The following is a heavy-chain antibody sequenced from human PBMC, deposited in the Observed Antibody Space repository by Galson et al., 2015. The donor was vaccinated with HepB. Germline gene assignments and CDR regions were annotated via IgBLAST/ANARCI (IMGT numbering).Heavy chain of an antibody. V-gene: IGHV6-1*01. CDR1: GDSVSSNSAA. CDR2: TYYRSRWDN. D-gene: IGHD2-15*01. J-gene: IGHJ6*02. CDR3: ASVVGTIYSYGMDV. Sequence: CAISGDSVSSNSAAWNWIRQSPSRGLEWLGRTYYRSRWDNDYSKSVRSRITINPDTSRNQFSLQLKSVTPEDTAVYYCASVVGTIYSYGMDVWGQGTTVIVS.